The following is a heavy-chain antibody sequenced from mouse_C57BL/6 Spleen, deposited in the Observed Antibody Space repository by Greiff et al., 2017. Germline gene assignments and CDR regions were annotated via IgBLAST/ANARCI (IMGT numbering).Heavy chain of an antibody. V-gene: IGHV2-9-1*01. CDR2: IWTGGGT. J-gene: IGHJ4*01. D-gene: IGHD2-4*01. Sequence: VQLQQSGPGLVAPSQSLSITCTVSGFSLTSYGVSWVRQPPGKGLEWLGVIWTGGGTNYNSALKSRLSISKDNSKSQVFLKMNSLQTDDTARYYCARKGDDYDGSAMDYWGQGTSVTVSS. CDR1: GFSLTSYG. CDR3: ARKGDDYDGSAMDY.